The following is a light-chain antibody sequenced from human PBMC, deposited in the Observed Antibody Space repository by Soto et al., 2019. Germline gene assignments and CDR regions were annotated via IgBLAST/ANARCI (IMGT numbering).Light chain of an antibody. CDR2: LGS. V-gene: IGKV2-28*01. CDR1: QSLLHSNGYNY. Sequence: DIVMTQSPLSLPFTPGEPASISCRSSQSLLHSNGYNYLDWYLQKPGQSPQLLIYLGSNRASGVPDRFSGSGSGTDFTLKISRVEADDVGVYYCMQALQTLFGQGTRLEIK. J-gene: IGKJ5*01. CDR3: MQALQTL.